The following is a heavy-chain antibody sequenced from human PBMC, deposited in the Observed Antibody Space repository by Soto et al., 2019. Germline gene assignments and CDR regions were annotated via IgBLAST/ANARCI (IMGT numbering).Heavy chain of an antibody. D-gene: IGHD3-22*01. CDR1: GYIFSTYT. Sequence: QVHLVQSGAEVKKPGASVKVSCKASGYIFSTYTMHWVRQAPGQRLEWMGWINAANGNTKYSQNFQGRVTISRDTSASTAYLEVSSLRSEDTAVYYCARVSFETSGYADYWGQGTLVTVSS. CDR3: ARVSFETSGYADY. V-gene: IGHV1-3*01. CDR2: INAANGNT. J-gene: IGHJ4*02.